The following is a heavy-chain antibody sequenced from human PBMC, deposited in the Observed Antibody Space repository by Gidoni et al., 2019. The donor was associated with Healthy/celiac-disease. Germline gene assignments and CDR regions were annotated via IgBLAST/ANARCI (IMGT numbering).Heavy chain of an antibody. CDR3: AGDVRQWTITPLVY. J-gene: IGHJ4*02. CDR2: NYYSGST. D-gene: IGHD6-19*01. Sequence: PPGRGLEWIGYNYYSGSTNDNPCLKSRVTISVDTSKNQWSLRLSSVTAADKAVYYCAGDVRQWTITPLVYWGQGTLVTVSS. V-gene: IGHV4-59*01.